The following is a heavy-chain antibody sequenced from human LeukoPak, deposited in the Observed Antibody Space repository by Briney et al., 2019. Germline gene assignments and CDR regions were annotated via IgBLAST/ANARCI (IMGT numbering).Heavy chain of an antibody. J-gene: IGHJ3*02. V-gene: IGHV4-34*01. CDR2: INHSGST. Sequence: SQTLSLTCAVYGGSFSGYYWSWIRQPPGKGLEWIGEINHSGSTNYNPSLKSRDTISVDTSKNQFSLKLSSVTAADTAVYYCARIPLASNAFDIWGQGTMVTVSS. CDR1: GGSFSGYY. CDR3: ARIPLASNAFDI. D-gene: IGHD3-3*02.